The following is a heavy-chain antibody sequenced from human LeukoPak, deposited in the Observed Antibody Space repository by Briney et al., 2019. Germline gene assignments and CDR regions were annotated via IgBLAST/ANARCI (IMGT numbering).Heavy chain of an antibody. Sequence: GGSLRLSCAASGFTFSTYAMSWVRQAPGRGLDWIASISGSGDSTYYADSVKGRFTISRDNSQNTLYLQMNSRRAEDTAVYYCAEDVVVIVAAKPGIWGQGTLVTVSS. CDR2: ISGSGDST. CDR3: AEDVVVIVAAKPGI. J-gene: IGHJ4*02. V-gene: IGHV3-23*01. D-gene: IGHD2-15*01. CDR1: GFTFSTYA.